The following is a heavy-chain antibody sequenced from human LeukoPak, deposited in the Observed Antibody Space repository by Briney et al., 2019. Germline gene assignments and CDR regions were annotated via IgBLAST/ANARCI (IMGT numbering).Heavy chain of an antibody. CDR2: IYPGDSDT. J-gene: IGHJ3*02. D-gene: IGHD5-24*01. CDR3: ARQSGDGYNWGAFDI. CDR1: GYSFTSYW. V-gene: IGHV5-51*01. Sequence: GESLKISCEGSGYSFTSYWIGGVRRMPGKGLEWMGIIYPGDSDTRYSLSFQGQVTISADKSISTAYLQWSSLKASDTAMYYCARQSGDGYNWGAFDIWGQGTMVTVSS.